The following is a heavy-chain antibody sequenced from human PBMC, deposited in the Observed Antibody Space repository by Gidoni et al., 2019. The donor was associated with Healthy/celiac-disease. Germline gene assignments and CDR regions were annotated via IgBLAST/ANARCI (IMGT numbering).Heavy chain of an antibody. CDR3: ASTRPITMVRGVMNY. V-gene: IGHV3-30-3*01. CDR1: GFTFSSYA. Sequence: QVQLVESGGGVVQPGRSLRLSCAASGFTFSSYAMHWVRQAPGKGLEWVAVISYDGSNKYYADSVKGRFTISRDNSKNTLYLQMNSLRAEDTAVYYCASTRPITMVRGVMNYWGQGTLVTVSS. CDR2: ISYDGSNK. J-gene: IGHJ4*02. D-gene: IGHD3-10*01.